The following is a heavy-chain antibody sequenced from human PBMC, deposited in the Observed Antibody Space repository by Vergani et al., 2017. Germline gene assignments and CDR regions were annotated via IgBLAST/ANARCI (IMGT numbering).Heavy chain of an antibody. D-gene: IGHD3-3*01. CDR1: GGSISSSSYY. CDR2: IYYSGST. Sequence: QLQLQESGPGMVKPSETLSLTCTVSGGSISSSSYYWGWIRQPPGKGLEWIGSIYYSGSTYYNPSLKSRITISVDTTKNQFSLKLSTVTATAAAVYDGAXHWSRTTKTNWFDPWGQGTLVTVSS. CDR3: AXHWSRTTKTNWFDP. V-gene: IGHV4-39*01. J-gene: IGHJ5*02.